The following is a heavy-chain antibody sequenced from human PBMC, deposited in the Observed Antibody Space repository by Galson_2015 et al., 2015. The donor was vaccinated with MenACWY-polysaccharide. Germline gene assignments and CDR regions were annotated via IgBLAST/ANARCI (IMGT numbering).Heavy chain of an antibody. CDR3: TRDDHGLGVDTTISPKRDAYDI. J-gene: IGHJ3*02. D-gene: IGHD5-18*01. CDR2: ISGDGRST. V-gene: IGHV3-74*01. CDR1: GLTFSRSW. Sequence: SLRLSCAASGLTFSRSWMHWVRQAPGKGLVWVSRISGDGRSTSYADSVKGRFTISRDNAKNTLFLQMNSLRAEDTALYYCTRDDHGLGVDTTISPKRDAYDIWGQGTMVAASS.